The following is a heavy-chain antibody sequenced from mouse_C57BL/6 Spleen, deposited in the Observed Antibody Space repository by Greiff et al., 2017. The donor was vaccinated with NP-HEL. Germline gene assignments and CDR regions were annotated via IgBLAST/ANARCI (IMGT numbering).Heavy chain of an antibody. V-gene: IGHV1-15*01. CDR2: IDPETGGT. CDR1: GYTFTDYE. D-gene: IGHD2-5*01. CDR3: TRRGFYYSNYFDD. J-gene: IGHJ2*01. Sequence: VQLQQSGAELVRPGASVTLSCKASGYTFTDYEMHWVKQTPVHGLEWIGAIDPETGGTAYNQKFKGKAILTADKSSSTAYMELRSLTSEDSAVYYCTRRGFYYSNYFDDWGQGTTLTVSS.